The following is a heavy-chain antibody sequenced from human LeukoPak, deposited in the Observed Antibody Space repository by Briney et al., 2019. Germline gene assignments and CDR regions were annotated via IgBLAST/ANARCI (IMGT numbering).Heavy chain of an antibody. CDR2: IYSDSST. Sequence: GGSLRLSCAASGFTFSSYSMSWVRQAPGKGLEWVSVIYSDSSTYYADSVKGRFTISRDNSKNTLYLQMNSLRAEDTAVYYCARDLDSYGSYWGQGTLVTVSS. J-gene: IGHJ4*02. CDR1: GFTFSSYS. V-gene: IGHV3-53*01. D-gene: IGHD5-18*01. CDR3: ARDLDSYGSY.